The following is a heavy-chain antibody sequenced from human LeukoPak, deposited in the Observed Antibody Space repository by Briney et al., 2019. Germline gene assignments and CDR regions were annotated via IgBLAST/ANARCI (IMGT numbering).Heavy chain of an antibody. D-gene: IGHD5-18*01. CDR2: IYYSGST. J-gene: IGHJ4*02. CDR1: GGSISSYY. CDR3: AREGIKDTASFDY. Sequence: PSETLSLTCTVSGGSISSYYWSWIRQPPGHGLEWIGYIYYSGSTNYNPSLKSRVTISVDTSKNQFSLKLSSVTAADTAVYYCAREGIKDTASFDYWGQGTLVTVSS. V-gene: IGHV4-59*01.